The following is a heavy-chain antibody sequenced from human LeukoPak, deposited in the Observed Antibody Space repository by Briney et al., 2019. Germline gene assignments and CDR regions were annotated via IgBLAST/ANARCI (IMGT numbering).Heavy chain of an antibody. V-gene: IGHV3-9*01. D-gene: IGHD6-13*01. CDR1: GFTFDDYA. CDR3: AKDSLLLVAAAGKSGAVDY. J-gene: IGHJ4*02. Sequence: GGSLRLSCAASGFTFDDYAMHWVRQAPGKGLEWVSGISWNSGSIGYADSVKGRFTISRDNAKNTLYLQMNSLRAEDTAVYYCAKDSLLLVAAAGKSGAVDYWGQGTLVTVSS. CDR2: ISWNSGSI.